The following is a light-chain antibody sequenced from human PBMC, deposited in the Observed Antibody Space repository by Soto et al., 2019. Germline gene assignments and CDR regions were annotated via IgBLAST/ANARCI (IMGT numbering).Light chain of an antibody. CDR3: QQYNTYST. CDR2: DAS. CDR1: QSISSW. J-gene: IGKJ1*01. Sequence: DIQMTQSPSTLSASVGDRVTITCRASQSISSWLAWYQQKPGKAPKLLICDASSLESGVPSRFSGSGSGTEFTLTISSLQPDDFATYYCQQYNTYSTFGQGTKVDIK. V-gene: IGKV1-5*01.